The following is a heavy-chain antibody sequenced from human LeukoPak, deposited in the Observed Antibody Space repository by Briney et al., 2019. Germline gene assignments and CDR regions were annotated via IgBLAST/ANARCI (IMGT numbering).Heavy chain of an antibody. CDR3: ARAEAEPYYYYGMDV. V-gene: IGHV3-74*01. CDR1: GFTFSSYW. J-gene: IGHJ6*02. D-gene: IGHD1-14*01. CDR2: INTDGSST. Sequence: GGSLRLSCAASGFTFSSYWMHWVRQAPGKGLVWVSHINTDGSSTSYADSVKGRFTISRDNSKNTLYLQMGSLRAEDMAVYYCARAEAEPYYYYGMDVWGQGTTVTVSS.